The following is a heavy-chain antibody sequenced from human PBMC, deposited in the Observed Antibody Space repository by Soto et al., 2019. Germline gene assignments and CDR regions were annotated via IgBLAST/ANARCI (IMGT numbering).Heavy chain of an antibody. CDR3: AKASHCNKGRCSLGLIGDRAFDI. V-gene: IGHV3-30*18. CDR1: GLTFSAYG. Sequence: GGSLRLSCEASGLTFSAYGMHWVRQAPGKGLEWVATISYDGSKKYFGDSVKGRFTISRDNSKSTLYLEMNSLRTEDTAVYYCAKASHCNKGRCSLGLIGDRAFDIWGQGTMVTVSS. D-gene: IGHD2-8*01. J-gene: IGHJ3*02. CDR2: ISYDGSKK.